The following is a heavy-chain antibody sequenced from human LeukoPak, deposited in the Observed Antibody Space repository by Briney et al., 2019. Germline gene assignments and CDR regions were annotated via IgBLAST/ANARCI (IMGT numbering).Heavy chain of an antibody. CDR2: ICGRGGST. V-gene: IGHV3-23*01. CDR3: AKDLRTFGDYVPFDY. CDR1: GFTFSSYA. J-gene: IGHJ4*02. Sequence: PVGSLRLPCASSGFTFSSYAMSSVRQAPGKGLEWVSGICGRGGSTYYADSVRGRFTIYRDNPKNTLYLQMNSLRAEDTAVYYCAKDLRTFGDYVPFDYWGQGTLVTVSS. D-gene: IGHD4-17*01.